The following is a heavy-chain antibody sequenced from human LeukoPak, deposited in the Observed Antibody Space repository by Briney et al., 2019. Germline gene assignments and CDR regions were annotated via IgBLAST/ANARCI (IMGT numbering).Heavy chain of an antibody. V-gene: IGHV4-59*01. CDR1: GGSISSYY. Sequence: PSETLSLTCTVSGGSISSYYWSWIRQPPGKGQEWIGYIYYSGNTNYNPSLKSRVTISVDTSKNQFSLKLSSVTAADTAVYYCARGDYYDSSGYYYAHAFDIWGQGTMVTVSS. J-gene: IGHJ3*02. CDR2: IYYSGNT. CDR3: ARGDYYDSSGYYYAHAFDI. D-gene: IGHD3-22*01.